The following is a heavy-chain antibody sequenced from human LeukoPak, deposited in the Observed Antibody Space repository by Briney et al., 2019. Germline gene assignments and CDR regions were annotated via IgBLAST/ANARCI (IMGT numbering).Heavy chain of an antibody. V-gene: IGHV3-66*01. D-gene: IGHD1-1*01. CDR2: FYSGGFT. J-gene: IGHJ3*02. Sequence: GGSLRLSCAASGFTVSSNYMSWVRQAPGKGLEWLSVFYSGGFTYYADSVKGRFTISRDNSKNTLSLQMNSLRAEDTAVYYCARGTRYPGDAFDIWGQGTMVTVSS. CDR1: GFTVSSNY. CDR3: ARGTRYPGDAFDI.